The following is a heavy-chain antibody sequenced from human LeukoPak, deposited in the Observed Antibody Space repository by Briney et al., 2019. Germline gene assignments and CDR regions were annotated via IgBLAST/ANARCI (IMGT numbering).Heavy chain of an antibody. V-gene: IGHV1-8*01. Sequence: ASVKVSCKSSAYTFTSYDINWARQATAQGLEWLGLVKPKSGDSGFVQKFRGRVTVTTDVSTTTTHMELSNLRSDDTAVYYCARDRGVPGPGNALDIWGQGTMVTVSS. CDR3: ARDRGVPGPGNALDI. J-gene: IGHJ3*02. CDR2: VKPKSGDS. D-gene: IGHD2-8*01. CDR1: AYTFTSYD.